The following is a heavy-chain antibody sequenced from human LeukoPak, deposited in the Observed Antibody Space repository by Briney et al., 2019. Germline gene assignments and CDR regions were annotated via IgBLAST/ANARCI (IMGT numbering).Heavy chain of an antibody. Sequence: PGGSLRLPCAASGFTFSNYAMNWVRLAPGKGLEWVSGISGSGGSTYYADSVKGRFTISRDNPKNTLYLQMNSLRADDTAVYYCAKDSSGFYPKAYFDYWGQGTLVTVSS. CDR3: AKDSSGFYPKAYFDY. J-gene: IGHJ4*02. V-gene: IGHV3-23*01. D-gene: IGHD3-22*01. CDR1: GFTFSNYA. CDR2: ISGSGGST.